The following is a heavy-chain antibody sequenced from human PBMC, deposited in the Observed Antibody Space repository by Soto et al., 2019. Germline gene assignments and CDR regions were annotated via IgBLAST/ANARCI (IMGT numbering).Heavy chain of an antibody. CDR1: GVSFSGYY. V-gene: IGHV4-34*01. CDR2: INHSGST. D-gene: IGHD3-22*01. Sequence: TLSLTCAVYGVSFSGYYWSWIRQPPGKGLEWIGEINHSGSTNYNPSLKSRVTISVDTSKNQFSLKLSSVTAADTAVYYCARALRRYDSSGYYSFEVDYWGQGTLVTVSS. CDR3: ARALRRYDSSGYYSFEVDY. J-gene: IGHJ4*02.